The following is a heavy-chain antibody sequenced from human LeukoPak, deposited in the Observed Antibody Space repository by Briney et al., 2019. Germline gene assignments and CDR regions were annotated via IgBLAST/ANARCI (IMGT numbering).Heavy chain of an antibody. CDR2: ISAYNGNT. CDR1: GYTFTSYG. V-gene: IGHV1-18*01. D-gene: IGHD3-10*01. Sequence: ASVKVSCKASGYTFTSYGISWVRQAPGQRLEWMGWISAYNGNTNYAQKLQGRVTMTTDTSTSTAYMELRSLRSDDTAVYYCATDRDMRVTMIRGVIIRHPRWFDPWGQGTLVTVSS. J-gene: IGHJ5*02. CDR3: ATDRDMRVTMIRGVIIRHPRWFDP.